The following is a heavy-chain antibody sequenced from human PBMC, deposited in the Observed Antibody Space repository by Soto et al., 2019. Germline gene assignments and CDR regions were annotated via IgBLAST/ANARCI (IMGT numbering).Heavy chain of an antibody. Sequence: GGSLRLSCAASGFTFSSYAMHWVRQAPGKGLEWVAVISYDGSNKYYADSVKGRFTISRDNSKNTLYLQMNSLRAEDTAVYYCARAFEIVGGSGSFLDYWGQGTLVTVSS. CDR1: GFTFSSYA. D-gene: IGHD3-10*01. CDR3: ARAFEIVGGSGSFLDY. CDR2: ISYDGSNK. J-gene: IGHJ4*02. V-gene: IGHV3-30-3*01.